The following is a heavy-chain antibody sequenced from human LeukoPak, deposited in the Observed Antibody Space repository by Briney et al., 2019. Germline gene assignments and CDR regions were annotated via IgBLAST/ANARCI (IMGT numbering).Heavy chain of an antibody. V-gene: IGHV1-46*01. CDR2: INPSGGST. CDR3: ARDARTGAFDI. Sequence: ASVKVSCKASGYTFTNYFMHWVRQAPGQGLEWMGIINPSGGSTSYAQKFQGRVIMIRDTSTSTVYMELSSLRSEDTAVYYCARDARTGAFDIWGQGTMVTVSS. CDR1: GYTFTNYF. J-gene: IGHJ3*02. D-gene: IGHD1-14*01.